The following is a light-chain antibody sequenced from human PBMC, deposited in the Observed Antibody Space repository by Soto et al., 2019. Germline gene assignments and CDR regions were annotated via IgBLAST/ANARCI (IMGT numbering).Light chain of an antibody. J-gene: IGKJ4*01. CDR1: QSVSIY. CDR2: DAS. CDR3: QQRSSWPLT. V-gene: IGKV3-11*01. Sequence: EIVLTQSPATLSLSPGERATLSCRASQSVSIYLAWYQQKPGQAPRLLIYDASNRVIGIPARFSGSGSGTDFTLTISSLEPEDFAVYYGQQRSSWPLTFGGGTKVEIK.